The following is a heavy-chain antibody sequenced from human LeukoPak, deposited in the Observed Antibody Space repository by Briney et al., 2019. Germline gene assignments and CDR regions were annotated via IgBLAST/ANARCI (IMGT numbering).Heavy chain of an antibody. V-gene: IGHV4-34*01. J-gene: IGHJ5*02. CDR2: INHSGST. CDR3: ATLAAAGNQNWFDP. Sequence: SETLSLTCAVYGGSFSGYYWSWIRQPPGKGLEWIGEINHSGSTNYNPSLKSRVTISVDTSKNQFSLKLSSVTAADTAVYYCATLAAAGNQNWFDPWGQGTLVTVSS. D-gene: IGHD6-13*01. CDR1: GGSFSGYY.